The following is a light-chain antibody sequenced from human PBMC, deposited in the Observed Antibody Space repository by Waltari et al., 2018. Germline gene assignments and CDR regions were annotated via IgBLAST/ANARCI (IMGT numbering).Light chain of an antibody. CDR3: CSYAGSYTYV. CDR1: TSDVGCYHY. V-gene: IGLV2-11*01. CDR2: DVS. J-gene: IGLJ1*01. Sequence: QSALTQPRSVSGSPGQSVTISCTGTTSDVGCYHYVSWFQQHPGKAPKLTIYDVSERPSGVPDRFSGSKSDNTASLTISGLQAEDEADYYCCSYAGSYTYVFGSGTKVTVL.